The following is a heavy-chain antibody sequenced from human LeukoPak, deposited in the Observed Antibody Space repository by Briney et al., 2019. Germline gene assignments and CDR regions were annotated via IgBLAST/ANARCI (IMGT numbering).Heavy chain of an antibody. CDR2: ISGSSSYI. Sequence: GGSLRLSCAASGFTFSGHTMNWARQASGKTLEWVSYISGSSSYIYYADSVKGRFTISRDNAKNSLYLQMNSLRAEDTALYYCVRDLTGTTSFDYWGQGTLVTVSS. CDR1: GFTFSGHT. D-gene: IGHD1-20*01. V-gene: IGHV3-21*01. J-gene: IGHJ4*02. CDR3: VRDLTGTTSFDY.